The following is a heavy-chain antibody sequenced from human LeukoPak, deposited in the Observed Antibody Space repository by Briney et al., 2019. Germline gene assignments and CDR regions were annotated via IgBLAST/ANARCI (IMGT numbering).Heavy chain of an antibody. J-gene: IGHJ4*02. CDR1: GFTISTQA. V-gene: IGHV3-23*01. Sequence: GGTLRLSCAASGFTISTQAMGWVRQVPGKGLEWISAISGSGRNTYYADSVKGRFTVSRDPSKNTLYLQMNSLRADDTAVYYCAKGLVAGAAHYWGQGTQVTVSS. CDR2: ISGSGRNT. D-gene: IGHD6-13*01. CDR3: AKGLVAGAAHY.